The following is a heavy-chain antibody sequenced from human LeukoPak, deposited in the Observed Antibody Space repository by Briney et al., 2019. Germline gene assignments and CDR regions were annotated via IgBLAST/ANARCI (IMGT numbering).Heavy chain of an antibody. CDR2: IGTAGDT. D-gene: IGHD5-12*01. V-gene: IGHV3-13*01. Sequence: GGSLRLSCAASEFTFSNYAMSWVRQAPGKGLEWVSAIGTAGDTYYPGSVKGRFTISRENAKNSLYLQMNSLRAGDTAVYYCARVRKYSGYYSWYFDLWGRGTLVTVSS. CDR3: ARVRKYSGYYSWYFDL. J-gene: IGHJ2*01. CDR1: EFTFSNYA.